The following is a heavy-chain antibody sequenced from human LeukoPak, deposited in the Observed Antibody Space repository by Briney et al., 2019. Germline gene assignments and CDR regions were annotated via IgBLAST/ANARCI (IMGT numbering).Heavy chain of an antibody. CDR3: ARVVAAAGFYYYHYMDV. J-gene: IGHJ6*03. CDR2: ISSSSSYI. D-gene: IGHD6-13*01. Sequence: GGSLRLSCAASGFTFSSYSMNWVRQAPGKGLEWVSSISSSSSYIYYADSVKGRFTISRDDAKNSLYLQMNSLRAEDTAVYYCARVVAAAGFYYYHYMDVWGKGTTVTVSS. CDR1: GFTFSSYS. V-gene: IGHV3-21*01.